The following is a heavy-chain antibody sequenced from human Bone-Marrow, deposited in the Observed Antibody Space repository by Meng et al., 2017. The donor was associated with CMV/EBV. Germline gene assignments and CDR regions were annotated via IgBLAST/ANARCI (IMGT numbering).Heavy chain of an antibody. V-gene: IGHV3-21*01. D-gene: IGHD3-16*01. CDR1: GFNFNTYT. J-gene: IGHJ4*02. CDR2: ISSSTSYI. Sequence: GGSLRLSCAASGFNFNTYTMTWVRQAPGKGLEWVSSISSSTSYIYYADSVKGRFTISRDNAKNSLFLQMNTLRAEDTAVYYCAREEGEVFDYWGQGTLVTVSS. CDR3: AREEGEVFDY.